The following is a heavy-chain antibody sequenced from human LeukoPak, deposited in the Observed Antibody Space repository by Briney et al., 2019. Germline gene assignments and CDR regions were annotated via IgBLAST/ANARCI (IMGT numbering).Heavy chain of an antibody. V-gene: IGHV1-24*01. CDR1: GYTLTELS. D-gene: IGHD3-10*01. CDR2: FDPEDGEK. J-gene: IGHJ5*02. CDR3: ATGVDTMVRGGEYWFDP. Sequence: ASVKVSCKVSGYTLTELSMHWVRQAPGNGLEWMGGFDPEDGEKIYAQKFQGRVTITEDTSTDTAYMELSSLRSEDTAVYYCATGVDTMVRGGEYWFDPWGQGTLVTVSS.